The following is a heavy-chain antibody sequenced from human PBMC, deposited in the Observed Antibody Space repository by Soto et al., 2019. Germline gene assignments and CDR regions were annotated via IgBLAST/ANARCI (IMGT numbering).Heavy chain of an antibody. CDR3: ASGNYDFWSGYYLDY. CDR1: GITFSTYR. Sequence: PGGSLRLSCVVSGITFSTYRMHWVRQAPGKGLVWVSHIKSDGTVTHYTDSVRGRFIISRDNAKNTLFLQMNSLRAEDTAVYYCASGNYDFWSGYYLDYWGQGTLVTVSS. V-gene: IGHV3-74*01. D-gene: IGHD3-3*01. CDR2: IKSDGTVT. J-gene: IGHJ4*02.